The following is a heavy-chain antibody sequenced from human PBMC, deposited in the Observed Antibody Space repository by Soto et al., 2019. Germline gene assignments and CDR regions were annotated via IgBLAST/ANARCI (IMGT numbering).Heavy chain of an antibody. CDR2: ISGSGGST. Sequence: EVQLLESGGGLVQPGGSLRLSCAASGFTFSSYAMSWVRQAPGKGLEWVSAISGSGGSTYYADSVKGRFTISRDNSKNTLYLQMNSLRAEDTAVCYCAKDGTRGDSFDYWGQGTLVTVSS. D-gene: IGHD3-16*01. J-gene: IGHJ4*02. V-gene: IGHV3-23*01. CDR3: AKDGTRGDSFDY. CDR1: GFTFSSYA.